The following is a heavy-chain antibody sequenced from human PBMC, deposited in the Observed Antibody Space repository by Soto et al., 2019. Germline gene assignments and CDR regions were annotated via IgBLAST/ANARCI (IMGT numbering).Heavy chain of an antibody. Sequence: ASVKVSCKGSGYTFNNYAIHWVRQAPGQRLEWMGWINGGNGRTKSSQNFQGRVTITRDTSASTVYIELSGLTSEDTAVYYCVRTLVAPNKFAYWGQGTLVTVSS. J-gene: IGHJ4*02. CDR1: GYTFNNYA. D-gene: IGHD5-12*01. V-gene: IGHV1-3*01. CDR2: INGGNGRT. CDR3: VRTLVAPNKFAY.